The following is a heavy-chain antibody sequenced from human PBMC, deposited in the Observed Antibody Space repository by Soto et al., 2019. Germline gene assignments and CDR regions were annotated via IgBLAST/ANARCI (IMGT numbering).Heavy chain of an antibody. CDR2: INHSGGT. D-gene: IGHD6-13*01. CDR3: ALAAAFAFDI. V-gene: IGHV4-34*01. J-gene: IGHJ3*02. Sequence: SETLSLTCAVYGGSFSGYYWSWIRQPPGKGLEWIGEINHSGGTNYNPSLKSRVTISVDTSKNQFSLKLSSVTAADTAVYYCALAAAFAFDIWGQGTMVTVSS. CDR1: GGSFSGYY.